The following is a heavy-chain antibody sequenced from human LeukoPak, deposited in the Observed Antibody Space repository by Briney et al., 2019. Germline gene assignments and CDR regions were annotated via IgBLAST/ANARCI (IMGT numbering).Heavy chain of an antibody. CDR1: GFTFSSYW. J-gene: IGHJ4*02. CDR3: AKRVASYYFDY. Sequence: GGSLRLSCAASGFTFSSYWMHWVRQAPGKGLVWVSRINSDGSSTSYADSVKGRFTISRDNAKNTLYLQMNSLRAEDTAVYYCAKRVASYYFDYWGQGTLVTVSS. V-gene: IGHV3-74*01. CDR2: INSDGSST. D-gene: IGHD2-21*01.